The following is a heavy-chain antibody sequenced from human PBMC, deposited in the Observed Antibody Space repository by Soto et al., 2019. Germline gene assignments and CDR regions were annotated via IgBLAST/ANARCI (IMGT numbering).Heavy chain of an antibody. J-gene: IGHJ4*02. CDR1: GFTFSSYG. CDR2: IWYDGSNK. V-gene: IGHV3-33*01. CDR3: ARVEGMSKFDY. D-gene: IGHD3-10*01. Sequence: QVQLVESGGGVVQPGRSLRLSCAASGFTFSSYGMQWVRQAPGKGLEWVAVIWYDGSNKYYADSVKGRFTISRDNSKNTLYLQMNSLRAEDTAVYYCARVEGMSKFDYWGQGTLVTVSS.